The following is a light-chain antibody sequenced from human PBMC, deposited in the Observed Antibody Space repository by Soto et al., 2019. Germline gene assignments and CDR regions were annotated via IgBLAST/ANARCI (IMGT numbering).Light chain of an antibody. J-gene: IGKJ3*01. CDR3: QHGSSPVT. CDR1: QSVSSSY. V-gene: IGKV3-20*01. Sequence: EIVLTQSPGTLSLSPGERATLSCRASQSVSSSYLAWFQQRPGQAPRLLIYGASSRATGIPDRFSGSGSGPDFTLSISRLEPEDFAVYYCQHGSSPVTFGPGTKVDIK. CDR2: GAS.